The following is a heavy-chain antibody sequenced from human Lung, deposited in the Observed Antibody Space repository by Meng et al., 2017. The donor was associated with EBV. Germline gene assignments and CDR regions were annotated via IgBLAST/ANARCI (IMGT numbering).Heavy chain of an antibody. CDR3: ARGPSGSYYPSFDY. V-gene: IGHV4-31*03. Sequence: QGRLQEAGRGPVKLSQTLSLTCTVSGGSISSGGYYWSWIRQYPGKGLEWIGNIYYSGSAYYNPSLKSRVTISVDTSKNHFSLKLSSVTAADTAVYYCARGPSGSYYPSFDYWGQGTLVTVSS. D-gene: IGHD1-26*01. CDR2: IYYSGSA. J-gene: IGHJ4*02. CDR1: GGSISSGGYY.